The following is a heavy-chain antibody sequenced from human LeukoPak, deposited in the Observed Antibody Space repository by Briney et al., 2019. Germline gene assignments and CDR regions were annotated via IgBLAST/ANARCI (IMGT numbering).Heavy chain of an antibody. CDR3: AKGYYDKPRGYFDY. J-gene: IGHJ4*02. CDR1: GFTFSDYY. V-gene: IGHV3-11*01. D-gene: IGHD3-22*01. Sequence: PGGSLRLSCAASGFTFSDYYMSWIRQAPGKALEWVSYISSSGSTIYYADSVKGRFTISRDNAKNSLYLQMNSLRAEDTALYYCAKGYYDKPRGYFDYWGQGTLVTVSS. CDR2: ISSSGSTI.